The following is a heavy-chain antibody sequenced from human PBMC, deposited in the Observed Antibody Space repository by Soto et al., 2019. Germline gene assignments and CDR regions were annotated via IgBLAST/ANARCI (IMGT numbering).Heavy chain of an antibody. CDR2: INHSGST. V-gene: IGHV4-34*01. CDR3: ASSPYMDV. CDR1: GRSFSGYY. Sequence: QVQLQQWGAGLLKPSETLSLTCAVYGRSFSGYYWSWIRQSPGKGLEWIGEINHSGSTNYNPSLKSRVTILIDAPKNQFSLKMSSVTAADTAVYYCASSPYMDVWGKGTTVIVSS. J-gene: IGHJ6*03.